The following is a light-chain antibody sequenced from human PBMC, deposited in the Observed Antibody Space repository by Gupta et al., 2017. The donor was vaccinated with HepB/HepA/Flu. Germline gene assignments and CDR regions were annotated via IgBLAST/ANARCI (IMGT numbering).Light chain of an antibody. CDR3: QQYDNDPRYN. CDR1: QDIRNY. V-gene: IGKV1-33*01. CDR2: DAS. Sequence: DIQMTKSPSSLSASVGDRVTITCQASQDIRNYLNWYQQKPGKAPKLLIYDASSLETGVPFRFSGSGSGTHFTFTISSLQPEDIGTYYCQQYDNDPRYNFGQGTKLEIK. J-gene: IGKJ2*01.